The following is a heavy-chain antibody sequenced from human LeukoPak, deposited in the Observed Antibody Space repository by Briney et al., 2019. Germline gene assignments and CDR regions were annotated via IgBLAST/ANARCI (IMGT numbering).Heavy chain of an antibody. J-gene: IGHJ3*02. CDR2: INPNSGGT. D-gene: IGHD2-21*02. CDR3: AGLVVVTAIQEHDAFDI. CDR1: GYTFTVYY. V-gene: IGHV1-2*02. Sequence: ASVKVSCTASGYTFTVYYMHWVRQAPGQGLGWMGWINPNSGGTNYAQKFQGRVTMTRDTSISTAYMELSRLRSDDTAVYYCAGLVVVTAIQEHDAFDIWGQGTMVTVSS.